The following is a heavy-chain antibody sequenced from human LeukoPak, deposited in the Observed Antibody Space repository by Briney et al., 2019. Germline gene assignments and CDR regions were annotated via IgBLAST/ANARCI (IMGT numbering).Heavy chain of an antibody. CDR2: VYYSGST. J-gene: IGHJ6*03. CDR3: ARPEEVDYYYYMDV. CDR1: GGSISSYY. V-gene: IGHV4-59*07. D-gene: IGHD1-14*01. Sequence: SDTLSLTCTVSGGSISSYYWSWIRQPPGKGLEWIGYVYYSGSTSYNPSLKSRVTLSVDTSKNQFSLKLRSVTAADTAVYYCARPEEVDYYYYMDVWGKGTTVTVSS.